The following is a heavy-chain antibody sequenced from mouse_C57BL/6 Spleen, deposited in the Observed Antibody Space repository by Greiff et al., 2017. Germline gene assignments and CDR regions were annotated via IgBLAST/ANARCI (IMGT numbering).Heavy chain of an antibody. J-gene: IGHJ3*01. Sequence: VQLQQPGAELVRPGTSVKLSCKASGYTFTSYWMHWVKQRPGQGLEWIGVIDPTDSYTNYNQKFKGKATLTVDTSSSTSYMQRSSLSSEDSAVYYCASYGSSYWFAYWGQGTLVTVSA. CDR2: IDPTDSYT. CDR3: ASYGSSYWFAY. D-gene: IGHD1-1*01. CDR1: GYTFTSYW. V-gene: IGHV1-59*01.